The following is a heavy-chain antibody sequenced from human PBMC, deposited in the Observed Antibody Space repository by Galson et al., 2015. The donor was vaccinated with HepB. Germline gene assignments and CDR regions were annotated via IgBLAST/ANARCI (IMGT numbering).Heavy chain of an antibody. V-gene: IGHV2-5*01. CDR2: IYWNDDK. CDR1: GFSLSTSGVG. J-gene: IGHJ5*02. Sequence: PALVKPTQTLTLTCTFSGFSLSTSGVGVGWIRQPPGKALEWLALIYWNDDKRYSPSLKSRLTITKDTSKNQVVLTMTNMDPVDTATYYCAHSITIFGVVIENWFDPWGQGTLVTVSS. D-gene: IGHD3-3*01. CDR3: AHSITIFGVVIENWFDP.